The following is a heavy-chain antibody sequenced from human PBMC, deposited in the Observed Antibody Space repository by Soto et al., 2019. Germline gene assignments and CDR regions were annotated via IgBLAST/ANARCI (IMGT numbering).Heavy chain of an antibody. Sequence: GGSLRLSCAASGFTFSDYYMSWIRQAPGMGLEWVAYISSDGSTIYYADSVKGRFTISRDNSKNTLYLQMNSLRAEDTAVYYCAKSTWIQLWTEGYFDYWGQGTLVTVSS. D-gene: IGHD5-18*01. CDR1: GFTFSDYY. V-gene: IGHV3-11*04. J-gene: IGHJ4*02. CDR2: ISSDGSTI. CDR3: AKSTWIQLWTEGYFDY.